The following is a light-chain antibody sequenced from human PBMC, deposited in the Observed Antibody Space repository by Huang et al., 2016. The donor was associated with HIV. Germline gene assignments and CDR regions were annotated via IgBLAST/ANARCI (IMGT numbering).Light chain of an antibody. J-gene: IGKJ4*01. CDR2: GAS. CDR1: QGIGNH. CDR3: LQHNSYPLT. Sequence: DIQMTQSPSVMSASVGDRVTITCRASQGIGNHLAWFQQKPGKVPKRLIYGASSLQSGVPSRFSGSGSGTEFTLTISSLQPEDFATYYCLQHNSYPLTFGGGTKVEIK. V-gene: IGKV1-17*03.